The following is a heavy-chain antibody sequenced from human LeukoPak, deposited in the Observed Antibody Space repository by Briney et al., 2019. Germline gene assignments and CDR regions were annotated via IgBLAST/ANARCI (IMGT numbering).Heavy chain of an antibody. J-gene: IGHJ4*02. D-gene: IGHD5-18*01. Sequence: GGSLRLSCAASGFIFSSYAMSWVRQAPGKGLEWVSSISSSSSYIYYADSVKGRFTISRDNAKNSLYLQMNSLRAEDTAVYYCARDDPTAMVRLGIDYWGQGTLVTVSS. CDR1: GFIFSSYA. V-gene: IGHV3-21*01. CDR2: ISSSSSYI. CDR3: ARDDPTAMVRLGIDY.